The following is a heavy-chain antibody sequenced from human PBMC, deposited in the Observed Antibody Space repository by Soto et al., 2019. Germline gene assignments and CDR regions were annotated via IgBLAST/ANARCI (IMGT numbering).Heavy chain of an antibody. CDR2: ISGSGGST. V-gene: IGHV3-23*01. D-gene: IGHD5-12*01. CDR3: AKAIVATIPYYYYGMDV. CDR1: GFTFSSYA. J-gene: IGHJ6*02. Sequence: PGGSLRLSCAASGFTFSSYAMSWVRQAPGKGLEWVSAISGSGGSTYYADSVKGRFTISRDNSKNTLYLQMNSLRAEDTAVYYCAKAIVATIPYYYYGMDVWGQGTTVTVSS.